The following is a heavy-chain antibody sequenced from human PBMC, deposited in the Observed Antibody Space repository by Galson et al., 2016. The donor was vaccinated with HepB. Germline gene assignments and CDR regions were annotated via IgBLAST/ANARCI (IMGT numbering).Heavy chain of an antibody. J-gene: IGHJ6*03. CDR1: GYTFTTYG. Sequence: QSGAEVKKPGASVTVSCKTSGYTFTTYGISWVRQAPGQGLEWMGWISAYNGNTNYAQKVQGRVTMTTDTSTSTAYMELRSLRSDDTAVYYCARDLHRRGYSGYDPPMDVWGKGTTVTVSS. CDR2: ISAYNGNT. D-gene: IGHD5-12*01. CDR3: ARDLHRRGYSGYDPPMDV. V-gene: IGHV1-18*04.